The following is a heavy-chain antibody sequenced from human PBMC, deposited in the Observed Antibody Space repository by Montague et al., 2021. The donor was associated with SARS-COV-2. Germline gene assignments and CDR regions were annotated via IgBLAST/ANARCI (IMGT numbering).Heavy chain of an antibody. CDR2: INYSGST. CDR1: GGSISGYY. Sequence: SETLSLTCTVSGGSISGYYWSWIRQPPGKGLEWIGYINYSGSTNYNPSLKSRVTISVDTSKNQFSLKLSSVTAADTAVYYCAREGMVRGSYYYYGMDVWGQGTTVTVSS. V-gene: IGHV4-59*01. D-gene: IGHD3-10*01. CDR3: AREGMVRGSYYYYGMDV. J-gene: IGHJ6*02.